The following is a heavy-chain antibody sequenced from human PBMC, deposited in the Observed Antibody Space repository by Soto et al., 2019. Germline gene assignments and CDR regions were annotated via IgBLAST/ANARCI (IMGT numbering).Heavy chain of an antibody. CDR1: GFTVSSNY. CDR3: ARSLREDAFDI. J-gene: IGHJ3*02. V-gene: IGHV3-53*01. Sequence: EVQLVESGGGLIQPGGSLRLSCAASGFTVSSNYMSWVRQAPGKGLEWVSGIYSGGSTYYADSVKGRFTISRDNSKNTLYLQMNSLSAEDTAVSYCARSLREDAFDIWGQGTMVTVSS. D-gene: IGHD3-3*01. CDR2: IYSGGST.